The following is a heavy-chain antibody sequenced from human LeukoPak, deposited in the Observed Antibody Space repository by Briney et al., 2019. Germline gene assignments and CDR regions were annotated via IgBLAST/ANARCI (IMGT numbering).Heavy chain of an antibody. CDR3: ARGPEIVVSGTTFAAYKWFDP. CDR1: GGTLGNYP. V-gene: IGHV1-69*13. CDR2: IMPILDTA. Sequence: ASVKVSCKTSGGTLGNYPISWVRQAPGQGLEWMGGIMPILDTAHYAEKFQARVTISADESTSTVFMELRSLKSEDTAVYYCARGPEIVVSGTTFAAYKWFDPWGQGTLLTVSS. D-gene: IGHD1-1*01. J-gene: IGHJ5*02.